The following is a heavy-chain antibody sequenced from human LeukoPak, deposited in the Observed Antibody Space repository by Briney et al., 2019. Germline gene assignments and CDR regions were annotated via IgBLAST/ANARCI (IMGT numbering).Heavy chain of an antibody. V-gene: IGHV1-46*01. CDR2: INPSGGST. D-gene: IGHD3-22*01. J-gene: IGHJ4*02. CDR1: GYTFTSYY. CDR3: AKGLYFDSSGYTNFDS. Sequence: RASVKVSCKASGYTFTSYYMHWVRQAPGQGLEWMGIINPSGGSTSYAQKFQGRVTMTRDTSTSTVYMELSSLRSEDTAVFYCAKGLYFDSSGYTNFDSWGQGTLVTVPS.